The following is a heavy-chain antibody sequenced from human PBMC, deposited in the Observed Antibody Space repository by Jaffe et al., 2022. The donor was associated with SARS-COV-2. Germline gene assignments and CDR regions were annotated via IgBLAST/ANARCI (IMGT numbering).Heavy chain of an antibody. CDR2: INHSGST. V-gene: IGHV4-34*01. Sequence: QVQLQQWGAGLLKPSETLSLTCAVYGGSFSGYYWSWIRQPPGKGLEWIGEINHSGSTNYNPSLKSRVTISVDTSKNQFSLKLSSVTAADTAVYYCARGRGLAVAGMWDYWGQGTLVTVSS. J-gene: IGHJ4*02. D-gene: IGHD6-19*01. CDR3: ARGRGLAVAGMWDY. CDR1: GGSFSGYY.